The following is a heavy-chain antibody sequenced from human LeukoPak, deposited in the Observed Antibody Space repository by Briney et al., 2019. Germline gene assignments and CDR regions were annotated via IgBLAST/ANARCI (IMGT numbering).Heavy chain of an antibody. CDR3: ARGDQQWLDRSLDY. Sequence: GGSLRLSCAASGFTVSSNYMSWVRQAPGKGLEWVANIKQDGSEKYYVDSVKGRFTISRDNAKNSLYLQMNSLRAEDTAVYYCARGDQQWLDRSLDYWGQGTLVTVSS. J-gene: IGHJ4*02. D-gene: IGHD6-19*01. V-gene: IGHV3-7*01. CDR1: GFTVSSNY. CDR2: IKQDGSEK.